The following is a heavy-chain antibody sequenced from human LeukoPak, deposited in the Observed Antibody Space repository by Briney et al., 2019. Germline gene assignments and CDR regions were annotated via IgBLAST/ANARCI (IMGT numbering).Heavy chain of an antibody. Sequence: SETLSLTCAVSGYSISRGYSWGWTRQPPGMGLEWIGNMYHSESTHYNPSLKSRVTISADTSKNQFSLKLSSVTAADTAVYYCARFDHVWGTHGMDAFDLWGQGTMVTVSS. D-gene: IGHD3-16*01. J-gene: IGHJ3*01. CDR3: ARFDHVWGTHGMDAFDL. V-gene: IGHV4-38-2*01. CDR2: MYHSEST. CDR1: GYSISRGYS.